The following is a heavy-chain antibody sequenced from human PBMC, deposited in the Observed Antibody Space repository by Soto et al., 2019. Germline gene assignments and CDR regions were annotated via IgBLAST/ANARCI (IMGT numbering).Heavy chain of an antibody. D-gene: IGHD3-22*01. V-gene: IGHV3-21*02. J-gene: IGHJ4*02. CDR1: GFTFSSYS. Sequence: EVQLVESGGGLVKPGGSLRLSCAASGFTFSSYSMNCVRQAPGKGLEWVSSITGSSSYIYYADSVKGRFTISRDNAKNSLYLQMNSLRAEDTAVYYCARDVYYYDSSAYWAYWGQGTLVTVSS. CDR3: ARDVYYYDSSAYWAY. CDR2: ITGSSSYI.